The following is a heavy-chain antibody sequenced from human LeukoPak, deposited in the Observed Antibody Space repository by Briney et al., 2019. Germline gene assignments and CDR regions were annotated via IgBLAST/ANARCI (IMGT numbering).Heavy chain of an antibody. Sequence: SETLSLTCTVSGVSISSSNSYWGWLRQPPGKGLEWIGSIYYSGSTYYNPSLNSRVTISVDTSKNQFSLKLTSVTAADTAVYYCARDLVYYYDSSGYFDYWGQGTLVTVSS. CDR3: ARDLVYYYDSSGYFDY. D-gene: IGHD3-22*01. CDR2: IYYSGST. V-gene: IGHV4-39*07. CDR1: GVSISSSNSY. J-gene: IGHJ4*02.